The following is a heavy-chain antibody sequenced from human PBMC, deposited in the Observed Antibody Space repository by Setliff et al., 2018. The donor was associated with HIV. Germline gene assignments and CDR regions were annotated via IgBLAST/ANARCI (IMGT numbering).Heavy chain of an antibody. CDR2: MHPNSGAT. V-gene: IGHV1-2*02. CDR3: ARGMGVTGRLSF. D-gene: IGHD6-6*01. J-gene: IGHJ4*02. Sequence: ASVKVSCKTSGYTFTASYLHWVRQAPGQGLQWMGWMHPNSGATKYAQKFRDRVTLTGDTSISTASMELSSLKSDDTAVYYCARGMGVTGRLSFWGQGTLVTVSS. CDR1: GYTFTASY.